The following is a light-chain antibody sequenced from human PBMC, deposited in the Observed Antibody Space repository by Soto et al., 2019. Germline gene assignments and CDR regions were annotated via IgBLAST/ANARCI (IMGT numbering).Light chain of an antibody. J-gene: IGKJ5*01. CDR1: QGISSY. V-gene: IGKV1-9*01. CDR3: QQYYSYPFIT. Sequence: IQLTQSPSSRSASVGERVTITFRASQGISSYLGWYQQKPGKAPNLLIYEASTLHSGVPSRFSGGGSGTDFTLTISCLQSEDFATYYCQQYYSYPFITFGQGTRLEI. CDR2: EAS.